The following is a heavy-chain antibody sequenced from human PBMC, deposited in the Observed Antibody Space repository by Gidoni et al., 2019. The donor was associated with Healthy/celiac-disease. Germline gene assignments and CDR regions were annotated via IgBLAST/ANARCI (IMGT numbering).Heavy chain of an antibody. CDR2: IYPSGST. CDR3: AREFPYGDYKDAFDI. D-gene: IGHD4-17*01. V-gene: IGHV4-61*02. CDR1: GVSISSGSYY. Sequence: QVQLQESGPGLVKPSQTLSLTCTVSGVSISSGSYYWSWIRQPAGKGLEWIGRIYPSGSTNYNPSLKSRVTISVDTSKNQFSLKLSSVTAADTAVYYCAREFPYGDYKDAFDIWGQGTMVTVSS. J-gene: IGHJ3*02.